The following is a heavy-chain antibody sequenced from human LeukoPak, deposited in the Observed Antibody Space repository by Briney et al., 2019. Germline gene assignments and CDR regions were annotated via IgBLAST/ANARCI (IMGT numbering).Heavy chain of an antibody. CDR2: ISWNSGSI. Sequence: GGSLRLSCAASGFTFDDYAMPWVRQAPGKGLEWVSGISWNSGSIGYADSVKGRFTISRDNAKNSLYLQMNSLRAEDTALYYCAKDRGPSSGYSLPDYWGQGTLVTVSS. CDR3: AKDRGPSSGYSLPDY. D-gene: IGHD3-22*01. CDR1: GFTFDDYA. J-gene: IGHJ4*02. V-gene: IGHV3-9*01.